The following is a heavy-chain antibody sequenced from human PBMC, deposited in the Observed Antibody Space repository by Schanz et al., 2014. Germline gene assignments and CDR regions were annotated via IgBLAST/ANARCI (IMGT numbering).Heavy chain of an antibody. CDR3: ARGRVLES. CDR2: FDAHDGRA. Sequence: EVQLLESGGGLVQPGGSLRLSCEASGFSFGNYGMSWVRQAPGKGLEWVSGFDAHDGRAYYADSAKGRFTISRDNSKSTLYVEMNSLRVEDTAVYYCARGRVLESWGQGTLVTVSS. D-gene: IGHD1-1*01. J-gene: IGHJ5*02. V-gene: IGHV3-23*01. CDR1: GFSFGNYG.